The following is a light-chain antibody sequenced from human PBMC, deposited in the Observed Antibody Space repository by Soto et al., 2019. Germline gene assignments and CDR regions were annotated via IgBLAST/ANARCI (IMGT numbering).Light chain of an antibody. J-gene: IGLJ1*01. CDR3: SSYTSSSILYV. Sequence: ALTQSASVSGSPGQSITISCTGTSSDVGGYNYVSWYQQHQGKAPQLIIYEVTNRPSGVSNRFSGSKSGNTASLTISGLQAEDEADYYCSSYTSSSILYVFGTGTKVTVL. V-gene: IGLV2-14*01. CDR1: SSDVGGYNY. CDR2: EVT.